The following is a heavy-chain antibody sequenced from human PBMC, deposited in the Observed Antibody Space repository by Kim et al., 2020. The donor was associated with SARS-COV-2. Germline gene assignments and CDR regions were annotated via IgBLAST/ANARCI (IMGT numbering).Heavy chain of an antibody. CDR3: ARGLRDYWNYAYYFDY. Sequence: SETLSLTCAVYGGSFSGYYWSWIRQPPGKGLEWFGEINHSGSTNYNPSLKSRVTISVDTSKNQFSLKLSSVTAADTAVYYCARGLRDYWNYAYYFDYWGQGTLVTVSS. D-gene: IGHD1-7*01. V-gene: IGHV4-34*01. CDR1: GGSFSGYY. CDR2: INHSGST. J-gene: IGHJ4*02.